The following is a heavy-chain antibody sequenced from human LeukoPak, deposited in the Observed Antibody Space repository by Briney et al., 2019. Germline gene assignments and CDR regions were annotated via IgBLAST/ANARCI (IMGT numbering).Heavy chain of an antibody. D-gene: IGHD3-10*01. CDR3: ARDSGLGLFGV. CDR1: GYTFTSYG. V-gene: IGHV1-18*01. CDR2: ISTFKGDT. J-gene: IGHJ3*01. Sequence: ASVKVSCKASGYTFTSYGISWVRQAPGQGLEWMGWISTFKGDTKYAQKFQDRVTMTTDTSTSTAHLELRSLTSEDTAIYYCARDSGLGLFGVWGQGTVVTVSS.